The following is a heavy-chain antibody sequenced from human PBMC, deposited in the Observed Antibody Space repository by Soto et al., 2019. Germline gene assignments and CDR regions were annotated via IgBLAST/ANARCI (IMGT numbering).Heavy chain of an antibody. CDR2: INPSGGSA. CDR1: GYTFTSYY. J-gene: IGHJ3*02. CDR3: ARDSIESEQLGQIHDAFDI. D-gene: IGHD6-13*01. V-gene: IGHV1-46*01. Sequence: ASVKVSCKASGYTFTSYYMHWVRQAPGQGLEWMGIINPSGGSASYAQKFKGRVTMTRDTSTSTVYTELSSLSFEDTALFFFARDSIESEQLGQIHDAFDIWGKGTMVTVSS.